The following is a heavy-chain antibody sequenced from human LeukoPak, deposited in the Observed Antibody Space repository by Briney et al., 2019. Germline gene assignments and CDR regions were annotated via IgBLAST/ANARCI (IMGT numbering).Heavy chain of an antibody. CDR3: VRDRTKYCSSTSCPLDY. CDR2: INPNSGGT. J-gene: IGHJ4*02. D-gene: IGHD2-2*01. CDR1: GYTFTGYY. V-gene: IGHV1-2*02. Sequence: ASVKVSCKASGYTFTGYYMHWVRQAPGQGLEWMGWINPNSGGTNYAQKFQGRVTMTRDTSISTAYMELSRLRSDDTAVYYCVRDRTKYCSSTSCPLDYWGQGTLVTVSS.